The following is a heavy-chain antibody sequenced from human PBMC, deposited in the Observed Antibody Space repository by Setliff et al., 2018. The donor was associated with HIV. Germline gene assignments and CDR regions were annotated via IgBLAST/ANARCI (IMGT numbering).Heavy chain of an antibody. Sequence: PSENLSLTCTVSGDSINNYHWSWIRQPPGEGLEFLGFFHYRGSPIYNPSLKSRVNILVDTSKNQFSLNLTSVTAADTAVYYCARSVARDYWYFGHWGRGTLVTVSS. J-gene: IGHJ2*01. CDR3: ARSVARDYWYFGH. CDR2: FHYRGSP. V-gene: IGHV4-59*01. CDR1: GDSINNYH. D-gene: IGHD6-6*01.